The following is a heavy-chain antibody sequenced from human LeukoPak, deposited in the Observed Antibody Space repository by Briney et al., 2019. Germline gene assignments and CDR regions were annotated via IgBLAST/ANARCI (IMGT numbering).Heavy chain of an antibody. Sequence: PSETLSLTCTVSGGSIRSYYWSWIRQPAGKGLEWIGRIYTSGSTNYSPSLKSRVTMSVDTSKNQFPLKLSSVTAADTAVYYCARDLIPVGQWLVREGDWFDPWGQGTLVTVTS. D-gene: IGHD6-19*01. J-gene: IGHJ5*02. CDR1: GGSIRSYY. V-gene: IGHV4-4*07. CDR3: ARDLIPVGQWLVREGDWFDP. CDR2: IYTSGST.